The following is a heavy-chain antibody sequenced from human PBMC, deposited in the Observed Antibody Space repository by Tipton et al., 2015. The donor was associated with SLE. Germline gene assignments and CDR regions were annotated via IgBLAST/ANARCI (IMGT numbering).Heavy chain of an antibody. J-gene: IGHJ3*02. Sequence: TLSLTCTVSGGSISSYYWNWIRQPPGKGLEWIGYIYYSGGTNYNPSLKSRVTMSVDMSKNEFSLNLNSLTAADTAIYYCATINSGKFDAFDIWGQGTMVTVSS. V-gene: IGHV4-59*01. D-gene: IGHD1-26*01. CDR2: IYYSGGT. CDR3: ATINSGKFDAFDI. CDR1: GGSISSYY.